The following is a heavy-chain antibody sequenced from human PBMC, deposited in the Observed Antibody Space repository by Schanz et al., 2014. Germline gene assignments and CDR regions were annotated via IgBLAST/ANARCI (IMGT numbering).Heavy chain of an antibody. J-gene: IGHJ6*03. Sequence: QLQLQESGPGLVKPSETLSLTCTVSGGSISSYYWSWIRQPPLKLLEFIVYIYYSGATNYNPSLNSRVTISVDTSKNQFSLNLISVTAADTAVYYCARQGIGYQHGRYYYYMDVWGRGTTVTVSS. CDR3: ARQGIGYQHGRYYYYMDV. V-gene: IGHV4-59*01. CDR1: GGSISSYY. CDR2: IYYSGAT. D-gene: IGHD2-2*01.